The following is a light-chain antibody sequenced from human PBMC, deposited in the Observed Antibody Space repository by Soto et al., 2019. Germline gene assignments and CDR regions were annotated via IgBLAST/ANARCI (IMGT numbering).Light chain of an antibody. CDR3: QQYYSYPRT. J-gene: IGKJ2*01. V-gene: IGKV1-8*01. CDR2: AAS. Sequence: AIRMTQSPSSLSASTGDRVTVTCRASQGSSSYLAWYQQKRGKAPKLLIYAASTLQSGVPARFSGSGSGTDFTLTISCLQSEDFATYYCQQYYSYPRTFGQGTKLEIK. CDR1: QGSSSY.